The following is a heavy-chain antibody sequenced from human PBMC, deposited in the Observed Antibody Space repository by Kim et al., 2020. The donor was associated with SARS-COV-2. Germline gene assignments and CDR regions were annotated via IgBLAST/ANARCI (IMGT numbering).Heavy chain of an antibody. D-gene: IGHD3-10*01. CDR3: ARNYPGSSDAFDI. CDR2: IDPSDSYT. J-gene: IGHJ3*02. CDR1: GYTFTNYY. V-gene: IGHV5-10-1*01. Sequence: GESLKISCKGSGYTFTNYYITWVRQVPGKGLEWMGRIDPSDSYTKYSPSFQGHVTISADKSISTAYLQWSSLKASDTAMYYCARNYPGSSDAFDIWGQETMVTVSS.